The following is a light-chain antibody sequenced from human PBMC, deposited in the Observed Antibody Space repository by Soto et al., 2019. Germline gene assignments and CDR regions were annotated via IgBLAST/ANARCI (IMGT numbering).Light chain of an antibody. CDR3: QQYPKPWT. J-gene: IGKJ1*01. V-gene: IGKV3-20*01. CDR1: QPVSSGY. Sequence: EIVLTQSPGTLSLSPGEAATLSCRASQPVSSGYLAWYQQKPGQSPTLLIYGASYRAAGTPDRFSGSGFGKDFPLTISRLEPEDFAVYYSQQYPKPWTFGKGTKV. CDR2: GAS.